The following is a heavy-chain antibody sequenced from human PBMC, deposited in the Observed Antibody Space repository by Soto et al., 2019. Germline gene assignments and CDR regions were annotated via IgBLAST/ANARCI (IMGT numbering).Heavy chain of an antibody. CDR3: ARDSTVATAAYYLDY. Sequence: QVQLVQSGAEVKKPGASVKVSCKASGYTFTSYYMHWVRQAPGQGLEWMGIINPSGGTTTYAQKFQGRVTMSRDTSTSTVYMELSSLRSEDTAVYFCARDSTVATAAYYLDYWGQGTLVTVSS. CDR2: INPSGGTT. CDR1: GYTFTSYY. J-gene: IGHJ4*02. D-gene: IGHD2-21*02. V-gene: IGHV1-46*01.